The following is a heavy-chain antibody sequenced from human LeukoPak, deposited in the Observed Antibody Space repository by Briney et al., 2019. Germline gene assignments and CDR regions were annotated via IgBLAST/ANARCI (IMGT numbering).Heavy chain of an antibody. D-gene: IGHD2-2*01. V-gene: IGHV4-61*08. J-gene: IGHJ6*03. CDR1: GGSISSGGYS. CDR2: IYYSGST. CDR3: ARVRGYCSSTSCLSPNYYYYYMDV. Sequence: SETLSLTCAVSGGSISSGGYSWSWIRQPPGKGLEWIGYIYYSGSTNYNPSLKSRVTISVDTSKNQFSLKLSSVTAADTAVYYCARVRGYCSSTSCLSPNYYYYYMDVWGKGTTVTISS.